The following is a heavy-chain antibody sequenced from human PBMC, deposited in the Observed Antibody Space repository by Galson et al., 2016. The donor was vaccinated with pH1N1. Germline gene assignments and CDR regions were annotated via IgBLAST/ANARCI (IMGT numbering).Heavy chain of an antibody. CDR2: IIPVLTST. CDR3: ARSGFGGYAYIYCFDY. CDR1: GCTFTTYA. J-gene: IGHJ4*02. D-gene: IGHD5-12*01. V-gene: IGHV1-69*05. Sequence: SVKVSCKASGCTFTTYAVSWVRQAPGQGLEWMGGIIPVLTSTAYAQKFQDRVPITTDASTSTVYMELSNLRSDDTAVYYCARSGFGGYAYIYCFDYCGQRTLVTAAS.